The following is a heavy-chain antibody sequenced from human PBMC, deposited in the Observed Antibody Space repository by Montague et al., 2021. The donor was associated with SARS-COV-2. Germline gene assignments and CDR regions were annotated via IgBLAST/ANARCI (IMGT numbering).Heavy chain of an antibody. CDR2: IDHTGDT. CDR1: GGSFHTFS. D-gene: IGHD3-22*01. J-gene: IGHJ4*02. CDR3: ARGTRVVGITPGFRW. Sequence: SETLSLTCAVSGGSFHTFSWGWIRQSPGKGLEWIGGIDHTGDTKYNPSLKSRVTISVDKSKNQFSLNVTSMTAADTAMYYCARGTRVVGITPGFRWWGQGTQVAVSS. V-gene: IGHV4-34*01.